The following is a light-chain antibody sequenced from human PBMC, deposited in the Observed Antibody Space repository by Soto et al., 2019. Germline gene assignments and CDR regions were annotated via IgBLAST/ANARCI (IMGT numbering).Light chain of an antibody. J-gene: IGLJ3*02. CDR1: SSDVGSFNL. V-gene: IGLV2-23*01. CDR3: CSYARTSIWV. CDR2: EDT. Sequence: QSVLTQPASVSGSPGQSITISCTGTSSDVGSFNLVSWYQHHSGKAPKLMIYEDTKRPSGVSDRFSGSKSGNTASLTISGLQSEDEADYYCCSYARTSIWVFGGGTKLTVL.